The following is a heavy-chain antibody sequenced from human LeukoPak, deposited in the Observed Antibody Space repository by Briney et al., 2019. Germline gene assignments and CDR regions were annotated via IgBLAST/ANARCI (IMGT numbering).Heavy chain of an antibody. J-gene: IGHJ5*02. V-gene: IGHV4-34*01. CDR2: INHSGST. CDR3: ARVAGLRFLEWSYNRNWFDP. D-gene: IGHD3-3*01. Sequence: PSETLSLTCAVYGGSFSGYYWSWIRQPPGKGLEWIGEINHSGSTNYNPSLKSRVTISVDTSKNQFSLKLSSVTAADTAVYYCARVAGLRFLEWSYNRNWFDPWGQGTLVTVSS. CDR1: GGSFSGYY.